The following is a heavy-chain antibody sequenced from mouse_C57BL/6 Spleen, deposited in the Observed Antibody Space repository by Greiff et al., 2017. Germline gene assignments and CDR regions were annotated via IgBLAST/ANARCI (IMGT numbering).Heavy chain of an antibody. J-gene: IGHJ3*01. V-gene: IGHV1-61*01. CDR3: AREGGYYGSFAY. CDR1: GYTFTSYW. CDR2: IYPSDSET. Sequence: VKLMESGAELVRPGSSVKLSCKASGYTFTSYWMDWVKQRPGQGLEWIGNIYPSDSETHYNQKFKDKATLTVDQSSSTAYMQLSSLTSEDSAVYYCAREGGYYGSFAYWGQGTLVTVSA. D-gene: IGHD1-1*01.